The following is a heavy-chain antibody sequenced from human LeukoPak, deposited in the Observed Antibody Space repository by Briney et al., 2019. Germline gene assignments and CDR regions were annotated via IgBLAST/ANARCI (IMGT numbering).Heavy chain of an antibody. CDR2: INHSGST. CDR1: GGSFGGYY. Sequence: SETLSLTCAVYGGSFGGYYWSWIRQPPGKGLEWIGEINHSGSTNYNPSLKSRVTISVDTSKNQFSLKLSSVTAADTAVYYCARGNSSSWYVRPFDYWGQGTLVTVSS. V-gene: IGHV4-34*01. D-gene: IGHD6-13*01. CDR3: ARGNSSSWYVRPFDY. J-gene: IGHJ4*02.